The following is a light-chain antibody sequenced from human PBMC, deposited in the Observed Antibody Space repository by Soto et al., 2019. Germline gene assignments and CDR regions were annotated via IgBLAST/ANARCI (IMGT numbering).Light chain of an antibody. CDR2: ETS. V-gene: IGKV3-11*01. CDR3: QQRGDWPLT. J-gene: IGKJ5*01. CDR1: QTVSNY. Sequence: EIVLTQYTAILSLSPGDTAPLSCRASQTVSNYLTWYQQKPGQAPRLLIYETSKRAAGIPARFSGSGSGTDFTLTISSLEPEDFAVYYCQQRGDWPLTFGQGTRLEIK.